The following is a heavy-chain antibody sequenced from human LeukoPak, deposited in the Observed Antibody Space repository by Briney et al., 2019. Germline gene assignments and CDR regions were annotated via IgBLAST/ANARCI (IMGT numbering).Heavy chain of an antibody. CDR2: INWSGGST. J-gene: IGHJ6*02. CDR3: ARDGGLYGMDV. V-gene: IGHV3-20*04. Sequence: PSGGSLRLSCAASGFSLDDYGMSWVRQAPGKGLAGVSGINWSGGSTGYADSVKGRHNISRDSAKNSLYLQMNSLRAEDTALYYCARDGGLYGMDVWGQGTTVTVSS. CDR1: GFSLDDYG. D-gene: IGHD3-16*01.